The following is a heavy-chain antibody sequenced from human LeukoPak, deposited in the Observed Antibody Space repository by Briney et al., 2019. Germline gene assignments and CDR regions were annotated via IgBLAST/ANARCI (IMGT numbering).Heavy chain of an antibody. D-gene: IGHD4-23*01. CDR2: INHSGST. J-gene: IGHJ3*02. V-gene: IGHV4-34*01. Sequence: SETLSLTCAVYGGSFSGYYWSWIRQPPGKGLEWIGEINHSGSTNYNPSLKSRVTISVDTSKNQFSLKLSSVTAADTAVYYCARGDYGGLPTGHDAFDIWGPGTMVTVSS. CDR1: GGSFSGYY. CDR3: ARGDYGGLPTGHDAFDI.